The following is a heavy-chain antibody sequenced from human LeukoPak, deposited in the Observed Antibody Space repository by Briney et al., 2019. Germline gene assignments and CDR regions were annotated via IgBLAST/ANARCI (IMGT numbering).Heavy chain of an antibody. CDR2: IIPIFGTA. D-gene: IGHD2-2*01. CDR1: GGTFSSYA. V-gene: IGHV1-69*13. J-gene: IGHJ6*03. Sequence: SVKVSCKASGGTFSSYAISWVRQAPGQGLEWMGGIIPIFGTANYAQKFQGRVTITADESTSTAYMELSSLRSEDTAVYYCARGAPKYCSSTSCSYYYYYMDVWGKGTTVTVPS. CDR3: ARGAPKYCSSTSCSYYYYYMDV.